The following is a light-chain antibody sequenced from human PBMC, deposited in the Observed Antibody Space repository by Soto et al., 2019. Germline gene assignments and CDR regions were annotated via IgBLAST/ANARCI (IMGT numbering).Light chain of an antibody. V-gene: IGKV3-15*01. Sequence: EIVLTQSPATLSVSPGERATLSCSASQSVSSNVAWYQQKPGQAHRLLIYGASTRATGIPARFSGSGSGTEFTLTISSLQSEDLAVYYCQQYNNWPFFGQGTRLEIK. CDR1: QSVSSN. CDR3: QQYNNWPF. J-gene: IGKJ5*01. CDR2: GAS.